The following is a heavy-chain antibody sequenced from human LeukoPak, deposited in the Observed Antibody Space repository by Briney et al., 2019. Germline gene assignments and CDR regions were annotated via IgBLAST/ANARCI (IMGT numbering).Heavy chain of an antibody. J-gene: IGHJ4*02. CDR1: GFSFNSHA. D-gene: IGHD5-18*01. CDR2: IDASGVNT. Sequence: GGSLRLSCAASGFSFNSHAMNWVRQVPGKGLQWVSTIDASGVNTYYGNSVEGRFTISRDNSKNTLYLQMNSLRAEDTAVYYCAKDQGGYTCGSFDYWGQGALVTVSS. CDR3: AKDQGGYTCGSFDY. V-gene: IGHV3-23*01.